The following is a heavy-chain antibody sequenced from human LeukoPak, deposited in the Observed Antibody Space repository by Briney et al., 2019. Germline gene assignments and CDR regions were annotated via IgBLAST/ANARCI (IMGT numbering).Heavy chain of an antibody. D-gene: IGHD4-11*01. CDR3: VKIPTVTTRPDYFDY. V-gene: IGHV3-23*01. J-gene: IGHJ4*02. Sequence: PGGSLRLSCAASGFTLSIYTKHCARQPPGKGLEWVSIISGSGGSTYHADSVKGRFTISRDNSKNTLYLQMNNLRAEDTAVYYCVKIPTVTTRPDYFDYWGQGTLVTVSS. CDR2: ISGSGGST. CDR1: GFTLSIYT.